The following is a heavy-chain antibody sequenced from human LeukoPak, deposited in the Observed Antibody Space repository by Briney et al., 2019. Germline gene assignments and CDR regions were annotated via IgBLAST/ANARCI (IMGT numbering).Heavy chain of an antibody. D-gene: IGHD2-15*01. CDR3: AREHRAATFDY. CDR2: ISGSGNII. J-gene: IGHJ4*02. V-gene: IGHV3-11*04. Sequence: PGGSLRLSCAASGFTFSDEYMNWIRQAPGKGLEWVSYISGSGNIIYYADSVKGRFTISRDNARNSLYLQTNSLRAEDTAVYYCAREHRAATFDYWGQGTLVTVSS. CDR1: GFTFSDEY.